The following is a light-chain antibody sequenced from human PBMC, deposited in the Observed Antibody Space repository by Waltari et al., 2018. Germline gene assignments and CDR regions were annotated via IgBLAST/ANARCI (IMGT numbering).Light chain of an antibody. Sequence: QSALTQPPSASGSPGQSVTISCTGTSSDVGHYNYVSWYQQRPGSAPTLIVYEVQKRPSGVPDRFSGSKSGNTAYLTVSGLQGEDEAEYFCSAYAGSSNLLFGGGTKLTVL. V-gene: IGLV2-8*01. CDR2: EVQ. CDR3: SAYAGSSNLL. CDR1: SSDVGHYNY. J-gene: IGLJ3*02.